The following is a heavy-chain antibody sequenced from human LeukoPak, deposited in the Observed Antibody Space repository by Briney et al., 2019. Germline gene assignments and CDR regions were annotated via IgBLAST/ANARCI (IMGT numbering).Heavy chain of an antibody. CDR1: GFTFSSYG. J-gene: IGHJ6*03. D-gene: IGHD6-6*01. V-gene: IGHV3-33*06. CDR2: IWYDGSNK. CDR3: AKDRSSPSRLYYYYYMDV. Sequence: GGSLRLSCAASGFTFSSYGMHWVRQAPGKGLEWVAVIWYDGSNKYYADSVKGRFTISRDNSKNTLYLQMNSLKAEDTAVYYCAKDRSSPSRLYYYYYMDVWGKGTTVTVSS.